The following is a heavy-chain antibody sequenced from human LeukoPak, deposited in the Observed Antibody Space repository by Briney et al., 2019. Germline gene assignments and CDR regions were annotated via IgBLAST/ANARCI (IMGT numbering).Heavy chain of an antibody. D-gene: IGHD2-21*02. CDR2: MNPNSGNT. Sequence: ASVKVSCKASGYTFTSYDINWVRQATGQGLEWMGWMNPNSGNTGYAQKFQGRVTMTRNTSISTAYMELSSLRSEDTAVYYCARGSPSYCGGDCYPDDALDIWGQGTMVTVSS. CDR1: GYTFTSYD. V-gene: IGHV1-8*01. CDR3: ARGSPSYCGGDCYPDDALDI. J-gene: IGHJ3*02.